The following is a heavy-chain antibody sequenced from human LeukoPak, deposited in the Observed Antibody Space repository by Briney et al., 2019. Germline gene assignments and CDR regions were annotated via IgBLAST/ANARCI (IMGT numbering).Heavy chain of an antibody. Sequence: PSETLSLTCAVSGGSFSGYFWTWIRQPPGKGLEWIGEINDSGTSAYNPSLKKRVTISEDPANNQFSLRLTSVTAADTAVYYCARDRHYYGSGSSALDGMDVWGQGTTVTVSS. D-gene: IGHD3-10*01. CDR3: ARDRHYYGSGSSALDGMDV. V-gene: IGHV4-34*01. CDR1: GGSFSGYF. J-gene: IGHJ6*02. CDR2: INDSGTS.